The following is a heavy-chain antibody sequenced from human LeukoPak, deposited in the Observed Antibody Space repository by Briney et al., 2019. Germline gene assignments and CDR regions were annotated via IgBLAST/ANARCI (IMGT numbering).Heavy chain of an antibody. V-gene: IGHV3-9*01. D-gene: IGHD6-13*01. CDR3: AKDIWRQLVTTSFDY. CDR1: GFTFDDYA. CDR2: ISWNSGSI. Sequence: GRSLRLSCAASGFTFDDYAMHWVRQAPGKGLEWVSGISWNSGSIGYADSVKGRFTISRDNAKNSLYLQMNSLRAEDTALYYCAKDIWRQLVTTSFDYWGQGTLVTVSS. J-gene: IGHJ4*02.